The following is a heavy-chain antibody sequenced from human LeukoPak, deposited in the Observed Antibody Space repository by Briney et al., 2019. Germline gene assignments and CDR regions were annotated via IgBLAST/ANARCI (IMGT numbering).Heavy chain of an antibody. CDR1: GFTFSSYA. CDR3: ANIAALRPYYYYMDV. D-gene: IGHD6-13*01. J-gene: IGHJ6*03. Sequence: GGSLRLSCAASGFTFSSYAMSWVRQAPGKGLEWVSAISGGGGSTYYADSVKGRFTISRDNSKNTLYLQMNSLRAEDTAVYYCANIAALRPYYYYMDVWGKGTTVTVSS. V-gene: IGHV3-23*01. CDR2: ISGGGGST.